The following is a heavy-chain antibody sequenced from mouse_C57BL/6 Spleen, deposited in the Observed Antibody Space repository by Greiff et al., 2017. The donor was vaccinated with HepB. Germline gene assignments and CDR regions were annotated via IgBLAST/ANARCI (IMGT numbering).Heavy chain of an antibody. J-gene: IGHJ1*03. CDR1: GFNIKDDY. Sequence: EVQLVESGAELVRPGASVKLSCTASGFNIKDDYMHWVKQRPEQGLEWIGWIDPENGDTEYASKFQGKATITADTSSNTAYLQLSSLTSEDTAVYYCTTSYYYGRSYWYFDVWGTGTTVTVSS. CDR3: TTSYYYGRSYWYFDV. V-gene: IGHV14-4*01. D-gene: IGHD1-1*01. CDR2: IDPENGDT.